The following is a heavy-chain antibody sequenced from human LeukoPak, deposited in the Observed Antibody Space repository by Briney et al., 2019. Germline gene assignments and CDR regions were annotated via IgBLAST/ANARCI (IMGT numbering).Heavy chain of an antibody. CDR2: IYPGDSDT. CDR1: GYSFTSYW. D-gene: IGHD3-10*01. CDR3: SRLGGLYYYYYSYMEV. V-gene: IGHV5-51*01. J-gene: IGHJ6*03. Sequence: GESLKISCKGSGYSFTSYWIGWVRQMPGKGLEWMGIIYPGDSDTRYSPSFQGQVTISADKSISTAYLQWSSLKASDTAMYYCSRLGGLYYYYYSYMEVWGKGTTVTVSS.